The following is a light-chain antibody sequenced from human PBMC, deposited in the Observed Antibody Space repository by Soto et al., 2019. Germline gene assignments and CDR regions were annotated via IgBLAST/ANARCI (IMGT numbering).Light chain of an antibody. J-gene: IGKJ4*01. V-gene: IGKV1-27*01. CDR3: QKYNSAPPLT. Sequence: DIQMTQSPSSLSASVGGRVNITCRASQGISNYLAWYQQKPGKVPTLLIYAASNLQAGVPSRFSGSGSGTDFTLTISSLQPEDVATYYCQKYNSAPPLTFGGGTKVDIK. CDR1: QGISNY. CDR2: AAS.